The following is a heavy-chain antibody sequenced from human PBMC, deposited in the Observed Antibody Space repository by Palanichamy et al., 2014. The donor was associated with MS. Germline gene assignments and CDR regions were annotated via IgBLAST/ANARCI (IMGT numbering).Heavy chain of an antibody. D-gene: IGHD3-22*01. V-gene: IGHV3-33*01. Sequence: QVQLGESGGGVVQPGRSLRLSCAASGFTFRAYGVHWVRQAPGQGLEWVAGVRDDGTKEYYGDSVRGRFTISRDNSRNTLFLQMNSLRVEDTAAYYCARAGDSNTYYNYFGYWGQGTLVTVSS. CDR1: GFTFRAYG. CDR2: VRDDGTKE. CDR3: ARAGDSNTYYNYFGY. J-gene: IGHJ4*02.